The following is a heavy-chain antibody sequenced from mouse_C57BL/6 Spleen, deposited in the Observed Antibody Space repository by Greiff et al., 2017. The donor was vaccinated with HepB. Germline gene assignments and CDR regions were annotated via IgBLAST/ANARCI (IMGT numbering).Heavy chain of an antibody. CDR3: AREGDYGSPY. D-gene: IGHD1-1*01. V-gene: IGHV3-6*01. CDR1: GYSIPSGYY. J-gene: IGHJ3*01. Sequence: QLQESGPGLVKPSQSLSLTCSVTGYSIPSGYYWNWIRQFPGNKLEWMGYISYDGSNNYNPSLKNRISITRDTSKNQFFLKLNSVTTEDTATYYCAREGDYGSPYWGQGTLVTVSA. CDR2: ISYDGSN.